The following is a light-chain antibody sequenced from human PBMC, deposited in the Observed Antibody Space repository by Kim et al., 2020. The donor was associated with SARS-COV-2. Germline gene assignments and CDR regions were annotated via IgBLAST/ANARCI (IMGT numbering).Light chain of an antibody. Sequence: QKVTRSWTGSSSNIGAGYDVQWCQQLPGTAPKLLIFGSNNRPSGVPERFSGSKSGTSASLAITGLQAEDEADYYGQSYDSSLSGVFGGGTKLTVL. CDR3: QSYDSSLSGV. CDR2: GSN. CDR1: SSNIGAGYD. V-gene: IGLV1-40*01. J-gene: IGLJ3*02.